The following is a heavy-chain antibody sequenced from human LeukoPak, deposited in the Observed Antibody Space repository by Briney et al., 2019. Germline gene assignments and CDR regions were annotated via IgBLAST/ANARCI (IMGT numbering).Heavy chain of an antibody. D-gene: IGHD6-19*01. V-gene: IGHV4-34*01. Sequence: SETLSLTCAVYGGSFSGYYWSWIRQPPGKGLEWIGEINHSGSTNYNPSLKSRVTISVDTSKNQFSLKLSSVTAADTAVYYCARRSSGWSGAYYFDYWGQGTLVTVSS. CDR2: INHSGST. CDR3: ARRSSGWSGAYYFDY. J-gene: IGHJ4*02. CDR1: GGSFSGYY.